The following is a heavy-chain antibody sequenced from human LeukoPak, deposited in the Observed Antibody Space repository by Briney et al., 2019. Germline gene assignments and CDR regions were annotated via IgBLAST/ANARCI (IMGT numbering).Heavy chain of an antibody. D-gene: IGHD6-13*01. V-gene: IGHV3-74*01. J-gene: IGHJ5*02. Sequence: TGGSLRLSCAASGFTFSNYLMHWVRQAPGKGLVWVSRINSDGSSTTYADSVKGRFTISRDNAKNTLYLQMNNLRAEDTAVYSCARDREIAAGNFFDPWGQGTLVTVSS. CDR1: GFTFSNYL. CDR2: INSDGSST. CDR3: ARDREIAAGNFFDP.